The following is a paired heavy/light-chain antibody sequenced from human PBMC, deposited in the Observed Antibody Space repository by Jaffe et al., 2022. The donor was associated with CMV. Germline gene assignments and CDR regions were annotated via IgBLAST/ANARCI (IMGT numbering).Heavy chain of an antibody. CDR1: GFSLSTAGVG. V-gene: IGHV2-5*01. Sequence: QITLKESGPSLVKPTQTLTLTCTFSGFSLSTAGVGVGWIRQPPGKALEWLAVIYGNDDKYYSPSLRTRLTVTKDTSKSQVVLTMANMDPVDTATYYCARRLTLAESGGKNCFDPWGQGMLVTVSS. J-gene: IGHJ5*02. CDR3: ARRLTLAESGGKNCFDP. CDR2: IYGNDDK. D-gene: IGHD6-19*01.
Light chain of an antibody. CDR1: QSLLHTNGYNY. J-gene: IGKJ2*01. CDR3: MQALQTPFT. CDR2: LGS. Sequence: DIVMTQSPLSLPVTPGEPASISCRSSQSLLHTNGYNYLDWYLQKPGQSPQLLIYLGSNRASGVPDRFSGSGSGTDFTLKISGVEAEDVGVYYCMQALQTPFTFGQGTKLEIK. V-gene: IGKV2-28*01.